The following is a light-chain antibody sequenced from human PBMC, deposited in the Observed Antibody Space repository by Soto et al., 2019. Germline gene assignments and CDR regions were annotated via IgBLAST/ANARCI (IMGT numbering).Light chain of an antibody. Sequence: EIVLTQPPDLLSASPGERASLSCRASQTVGASLAWYQQKPGQAPRLLFYRISTRATGIPARFSGSGSGTEFTLTINSLQSEDFAVYYCQQHYQCPITFGQGTRLEIK. CDR2: RIS. CDR3: QQHYQCPIT. V-gene: IGKV3D-15*01. J-gene: IGKJ5*01. CDR1: QTVGAS.